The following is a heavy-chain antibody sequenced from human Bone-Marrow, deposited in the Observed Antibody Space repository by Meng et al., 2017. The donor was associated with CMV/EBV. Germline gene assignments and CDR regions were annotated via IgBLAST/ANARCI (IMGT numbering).Heavy chain of an antibody. J-gene: IGHJ3*02. V-gene: IGHV1-2*02. D-gene: IGHD3-3*01. CDR3: ARESEWVGACDI. CDR1: GYTFTSYA. Sequence: ASVKVSCKASGYTFTSYAMHWVRQAPVQGLEWMGWINPNSGGTDYAQKFQGRVTMTRDTSISTAYMELSRLRSDDTAVYHRARESEWVGACDIWGQGTMVTVSS. CDR2: INPNSGGT.